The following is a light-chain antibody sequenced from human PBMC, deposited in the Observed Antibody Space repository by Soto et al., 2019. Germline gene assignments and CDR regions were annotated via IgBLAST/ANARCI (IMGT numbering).Light chain of an antibody. CDR2: EVS. J-gene: IGLJ2*01. Sequence: QSALTQPPSASGSPGQSVTISCTGTSSDVGGYNYVSWYQQHPGKAPKLMIYEVSKRPSGVPDRFSGSKSGNTASLTVSGLQAEDEAVYYCSSYAGSNNLVFGGGIKLTVL. CDR1: SSDVGGYNY. V-gene: IGLV2-8*01. CDR3: SSYAGSNNLV.